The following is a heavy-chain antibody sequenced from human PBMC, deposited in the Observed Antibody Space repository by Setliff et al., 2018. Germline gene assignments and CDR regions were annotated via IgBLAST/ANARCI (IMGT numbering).Heavy chain of an antibody. V-gene: IGHV4-39*07. CDR3: ARGRPPLVGDY. CDR2: IYYSGST. J-gene: IGHJ4*02. D-gene: IGHD2-2*01. Sequence: SETLSLTCSVSGGSISSSRYSWGWIRQTPGKGLEWIGSIYYSGSTYYNPSLESRVTISVNTSKNQVSLKLSSMTAADTAVYYCARGRPPLVGDYWGQGTLVTVSS. CDR1: GGSISSSRYS.